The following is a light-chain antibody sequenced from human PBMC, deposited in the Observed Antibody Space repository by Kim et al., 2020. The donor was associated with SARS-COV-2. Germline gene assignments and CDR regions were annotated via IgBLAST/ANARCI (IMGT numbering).Light chain of an antibody. J-gene: IGLJ2*01. CDR3: QVWDNGSDHIV. V-gene: IGLV3-21*04. CDR2: HDT. CDR1: NIGSKR. Sequence: AARERARMTCGGTNIGSKRVPWYRQMPGQAPVLVIYHDTDRPSGIPERLSGSKSGDTATLTISMVVAGDEADYYCQVWDNGSDHIVFGGGTQLTVL.